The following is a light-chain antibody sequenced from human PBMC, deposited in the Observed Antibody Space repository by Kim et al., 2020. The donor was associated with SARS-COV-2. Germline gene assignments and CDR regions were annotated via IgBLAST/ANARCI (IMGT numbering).Light chain of an antibody. CDR2: SAS. J-gene: IGKJ2*01. V-gene: IGKV3-15*01. Sequence: VAPGESATRSCKASQTVGSHLAWYQQKADQAPRRLIYSASTRATGIPPRFRGSVSGTEFTLSISSLQSVDFAIYYCQLHNTWPPYTFGQGTKLEI. CDR1: QTVGSH. CDR3: QLHNTWPPYT.